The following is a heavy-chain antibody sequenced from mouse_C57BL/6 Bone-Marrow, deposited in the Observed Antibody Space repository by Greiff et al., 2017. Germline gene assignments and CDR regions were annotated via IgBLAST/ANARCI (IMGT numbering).Heavy chain of an antibody. Sequence: EVKVEESGGGLVQPGGSMKLSCAASGFTFSDAWMDWVRQSPEKGLEWVAEIRNKANNHATYYAESVKGRLTISRDDSKSSVYLHMNSLRAEDTGIYYCTRRGYYGSSFAWFAYWGQGTLVTVSA. J-gene: IGHJ3*01. V-gene: IGHV6-6*01. CDR1: GFTFSDAW. CDR3: TRRGYYGSSFAWFAY. D-gene: IGHD1-1*01. CDR2: IRNKANNHAT.